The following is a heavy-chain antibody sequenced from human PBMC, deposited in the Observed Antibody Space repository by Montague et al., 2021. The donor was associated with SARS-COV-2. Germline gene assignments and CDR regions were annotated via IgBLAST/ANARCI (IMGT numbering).Heavy chain of an antibody. D-gene: IGHD4-23*01. Sequence: SETLSLTCAVYGGSFSGYYWTWIRQSPGKGLEWIAEINHSETTNYNFNPSLRSRVAILVDTSKSQFSLKLSSVTAADTGVYYCARWDPQTLTLIGLRGKSASDYWGQGTLVTVSS. CDR3: ARWDPQTLTLIGLRGKSASDY. V-gene: IGHV4-34*01. CDR2: INHSETT. J-gene: IGHJ4*02. CDR1: GGSFSGYY.